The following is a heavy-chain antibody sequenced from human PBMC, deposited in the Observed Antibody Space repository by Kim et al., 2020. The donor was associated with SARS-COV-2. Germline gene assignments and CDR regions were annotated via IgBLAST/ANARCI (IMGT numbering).Heavy chain of an antibody. CDR1: GYTFTSYW. CDR3: ARAWDQNFDF. CDR2: INPSNANT. J-gene: IGHJ4*02. Sequence: ASVKVSCKASGYTFTSYWIHWVRQAPGQGLEWMGMINPSNANTRYAQRFQGRVTASSDMSTSTASMELSGLTSDDTAVYYCARAWDQNFDFWGQGTLVTVSS. V-gene: IGHV1-46*01. D-gene: IGHD1-26*01.